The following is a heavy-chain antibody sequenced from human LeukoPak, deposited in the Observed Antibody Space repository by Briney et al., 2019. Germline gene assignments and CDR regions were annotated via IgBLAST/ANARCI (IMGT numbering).Heavy chain of an antibody. V-gene: IGHV3-30*18. J-gene: IGHJ4*02. CDR1: GFTFSSYG. CDR3: AKNWNYLNY. CDR2: ISYDGSNK. D-gene: IGHD1-1*01. Sequence: GGSLRPSCAASGFTFSSYGMHWVRQAPGKGLEWVAVISYDGSNKYYADSVKGRFTISRDNSKNTLYLQMNSLRAEDTAVYYCAKNWNYLNYWGQGTQVTVSS.